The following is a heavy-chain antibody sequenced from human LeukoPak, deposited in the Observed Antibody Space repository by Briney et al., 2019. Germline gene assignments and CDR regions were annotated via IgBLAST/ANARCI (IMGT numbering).Heavy chain of an antibody. CDR1: GYTFTGYY. CDR3: AVYSGSYDGGDY. Sequence: ASVKVSCKASGYTFTGYYMHWVRQAPAQGLEWMGWINPNSGGTNYAQKLQGRVTMTTDTSTSTACMELRSLRSDDTAVYYCAVYSGSYDGGDYWGQGTLVTVSS. J-gene: IGHJ4*02. V-gene: IGHV1-2*02. CDR2: INPNSGGT. D-gene: IGHD1-26*01.